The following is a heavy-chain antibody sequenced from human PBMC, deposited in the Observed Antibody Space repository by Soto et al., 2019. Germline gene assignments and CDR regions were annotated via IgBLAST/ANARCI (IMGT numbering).Heavy chain of an antibody. CDR1: GFSLTTGKMG. CDR2: IFSDNER. D-gene: IGHD3-9*01. CDR3: ARMKVDSYQFYYAMDV. J-gene: IGHJ6*02. Sequence: SGPTLVNPTETLTLTCTVSGFSLTTGKMGVSWIRQPPGKALEWLAHIFSDNERSYGTSLRGRLTISKDTSGSQVVLSMTNVDPVDTATYYCARMKVDSYQFYYAMDVWGQGTTVTVSS. V-gene: IGHV2-26*01.